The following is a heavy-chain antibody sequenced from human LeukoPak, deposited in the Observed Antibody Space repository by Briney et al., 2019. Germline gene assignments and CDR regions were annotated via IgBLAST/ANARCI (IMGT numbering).Heavy chain of an antibody. D-gene: IGHD6-19*01. CDR3: ARLILNRSGWLIDY. Sequence: PSETLSLTCTVSGGSISSSSYYWGWIRQPPGKGLEWIGSIYYSGSTYYNPSLKSRVTISVDTSKNQFSLKLSSVTAADTAVYYCARLILNRSGWLIDYWGQGTLVTVSS. J-gene: IGHJ4*02. V-gene: IGHV4-39*01. CDR2: IYYSGST. CDR1: GGSISSSSYY.